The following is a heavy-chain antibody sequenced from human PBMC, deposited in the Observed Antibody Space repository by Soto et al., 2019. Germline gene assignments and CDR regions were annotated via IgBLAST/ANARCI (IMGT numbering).Heavy chain of an antibody. CDR2: IHGGGGAT. CDR1: GFTFSAYA. J-gene: IGHJ2*01. CDR3: AQFEGHPLEYWYLDF. Sequence: EVQLLESGGGLVQPGGSLRLSCAASGFTFSAYAMGWVRQAPGKGLEWVSTIHGGGGATHYADSVKGRFTISRDDSKNTLYAQMNSLRAEDTSVYYCAQFEGHPLEYWYLDFWCRCTLVTVSS. V-gene: IGHV3-23*01. D-gene: IGHD1-1*01.